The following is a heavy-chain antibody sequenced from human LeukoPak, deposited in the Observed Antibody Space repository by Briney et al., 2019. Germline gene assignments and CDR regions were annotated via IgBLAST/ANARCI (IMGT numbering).Heavy chain of an antibody. CDR1: GGSFSGYY. V-gene: IGHV4-34*01. CDR2: INHSGST. D-gene: IGHD3-16*02. CDR3: ARYSVKVMITFGGVIVRGSHFDY. J-gene: IGHJ4*02. Sequence: SETLSLTCAVYGGSFSGYYWSWIRQPPGKGLEWIGEINHSGSTNYNPSLKSRVTISVDTSKNQFSLKLSSVTAADTAVYYCARYSVKVMITFGGVIVRGSHFDYWGQGTLVTVSS.